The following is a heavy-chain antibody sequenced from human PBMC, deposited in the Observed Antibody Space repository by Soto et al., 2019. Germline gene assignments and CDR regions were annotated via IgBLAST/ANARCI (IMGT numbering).Heavy chain of an antibody. Sequence: QVQLVESGGGVVQPGRSLRLSCAASGFIFSSYGIHWVRQAPGKGLEWVAVMWYDGSNKYYADSVKGRFTISRDNSKNKLYLMMHSLRTDETAVYYCAIDPRSYDSRCYLDNWGQGTLVTVSS. CDR1: GFIFSSYG. D-gene: IGHD3-22*01. J-gene: IGHJ4*02. CDR3: AIDPRSYDSRCYLDN. V-gene: IGHV3-33*01. CDR2: MWYDGSNK.